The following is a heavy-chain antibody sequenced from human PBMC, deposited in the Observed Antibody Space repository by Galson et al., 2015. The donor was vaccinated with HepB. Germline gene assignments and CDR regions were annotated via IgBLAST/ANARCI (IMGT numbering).Heavy chain of an antibody. V-gene: IGHV4-34*01. CDR2: INHSGST. CDR3: ARGPPYYYGSGSYAGEKGIDY. Sequence: LSLTCAVYGGSFSGYYWSWIRQPPGKGLEWIGDINHSGSTNYNPSLKSRVTISVDTSKNQFSLKLSSVTAADTAVYYCARGPPYYYGSGSYAGEKGIDYWGQGTLVTVSS. J-gene: IGHJ4*02. CDR1: GGSFSGYY. D-gene: IGHD3-10*01.